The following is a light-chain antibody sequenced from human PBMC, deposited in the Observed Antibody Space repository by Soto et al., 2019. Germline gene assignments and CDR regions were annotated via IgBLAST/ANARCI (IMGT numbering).Light chain of an antibody. Sequence: EIGLTQSPGTLSLSPGERATPSCRASQSVSNNYLAWYQQKPGQAPRLLIYGASNRATGIPDRFSGSGSGTDFTLTISSLEPEDFAVYYCQQRSNWPPITFGQGTRLEIK. CDR3: QQRSNWPPIT. CDR1: QSVSNNY. CDR2: GAS. J-gene: IGKJ5*01. V-gene: IGKV3D-20*02.